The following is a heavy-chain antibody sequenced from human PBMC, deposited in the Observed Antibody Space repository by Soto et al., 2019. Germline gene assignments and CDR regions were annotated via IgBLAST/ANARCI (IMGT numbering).Heavy chain of an antibody. CDR3: ATNYGPGSAPFDY. Sequence: QVQLVQSGAELKKPGSSVKVACTASGDTFSFYTMNWVRLAPGQGPEWMGRIIPMVRMANYAQKFQGRVKIIADKSTSTSYMELSSLRSEDTAVYYCATNYGPGSAPFDYWGQGTLATVSS. CDR2: IIPMVRMA. J-gene: IGHJ4*02. CDR1: GDTFSFYT. V-gene: IGHV1-69*02. D-gene: IGHD3-10*01.